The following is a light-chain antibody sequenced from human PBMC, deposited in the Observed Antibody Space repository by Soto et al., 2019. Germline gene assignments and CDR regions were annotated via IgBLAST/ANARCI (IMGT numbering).Light chain of an antibody. CDR1: QSISNT. Sequence: EIVMTQSPATLSVSPGXRATLSCRASQSISNTLAWFQQKPGQGPRLLIYGASTRATGIPARFSGSGSGTEFTLTISSLQSEDFAVYFCQQYNDWPRTFGQGT. V-gene: IGKV3-15*01. CDR3: QQYNDWPRT. J-gene: IGKJ2*01. CDR2: GAS.